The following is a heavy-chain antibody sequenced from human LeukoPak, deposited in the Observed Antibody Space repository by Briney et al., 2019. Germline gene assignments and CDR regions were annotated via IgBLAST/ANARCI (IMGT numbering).Heavy chain of an antibody. CDR3: AREDSSGWYGRSGAFDT. Sequence: ASVKVSCKASGYTFTGYYMHWVRQAPGQGLEWMGWINPNSGGTNYAQKFQGWVTMTRDTSISTAYMELSRLRSDDTAVYYCAREDSSGWYGRSGAFDTWGQGTMVTVSS. CDR2: INPNSGGT. CDR1: GYTFTGYY. J-gene: IGHJ3*02. D-gene: IGHD6-19*01. V-gene: IGHV1-2*04.